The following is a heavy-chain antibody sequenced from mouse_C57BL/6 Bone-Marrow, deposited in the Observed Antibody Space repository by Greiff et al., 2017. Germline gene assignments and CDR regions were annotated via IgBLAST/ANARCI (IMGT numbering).Heavy chain of an antibody. CDR1: GYSFTGYY. J-gene: IGHJ3*01. CDR2: INPSTGGT. D-gene: IGHD2-10*01. V-gene: IGHV1-42*01. CDR3: ARESYLLSFAY. Sequence: EVQLQESGPELVKPGASVKISCKASGYSFTGYYMNWVKQSPEKSLEWIGEINPSTGGTTYNQKFKAKATLTVDKSSSTAYMQLKSLTSEDSAVYYCARESYLLSFAYCGQGTLVTVSA.